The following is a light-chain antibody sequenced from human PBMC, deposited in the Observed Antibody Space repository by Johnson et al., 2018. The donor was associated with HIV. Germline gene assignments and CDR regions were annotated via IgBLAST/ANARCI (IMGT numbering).Light chain of an antibody. CDR2: ENN. J-gene: IGLJ1*01. CDR3: GTWDSSLSAYV. CDR1: SSNIGNNY. Sequence: QSVLTQPPSVSAAPGQKVTISCSGSSSNIGNNYVSWYQQLPGTAPKLLIYENNKRPSGIPDRFSGSKSGTSATLGITGLQTGDEADYYCGTWDSSLSAYVFGTGNTVTGL. V-gene: IGLV1-51*02.